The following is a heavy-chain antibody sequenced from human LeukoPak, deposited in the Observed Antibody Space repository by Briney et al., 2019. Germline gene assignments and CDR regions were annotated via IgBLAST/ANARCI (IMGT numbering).Heavy chain of an antibody. V-gene: IGHV3-21*01. J-gene: IGHJ4*02. CDR1: GFTFSPYS. Sequence: GGSLRLSCAASGFTFSPYSMNWVRQAPGKGLEWVSLVSSRSSFINYADSVKGRFIISRDDAKNSLYLQMNSLRAEDTAVYYCAKPPIPYCSSTSCYKDVHYWGQGTLVTVSS. CDR3: AKPPIPYCSSTSCYKDVHY. D-gene: IGHD2-2*02. CDR2: VSSRSSFI.